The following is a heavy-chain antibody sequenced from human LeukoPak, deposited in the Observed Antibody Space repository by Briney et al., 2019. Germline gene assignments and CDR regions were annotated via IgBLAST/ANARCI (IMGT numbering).Heavy chain of an antibody. CDR2: ISSSSSYI. D-gene: IGHD1-26*01. Sequence: GGSLRLSCAASGFTFSSYSMNWVRQAPGKGLEWVSSISSSSSYIYYADSVKGRFIISRDNAKNSLYLQMNSLRAEDTAVYYCARVSLVGATGLWAFDIWGQGTMVTVSS. V-gene: IGHV3-21*01. CDR1: GFTFSSYS. CDR3: ARVSLVGATGLWAFDI. J-gene: IGHJ3*02.